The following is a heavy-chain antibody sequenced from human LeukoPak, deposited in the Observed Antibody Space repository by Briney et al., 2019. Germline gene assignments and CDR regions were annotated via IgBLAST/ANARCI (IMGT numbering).Heavy chain of an antibody. CDR1: GYTLTELS. CDR3: ATAPRYYDILTGYYGMDV. J-gene: IGHJ6*02. D-gene: IGHD3-9*01. CDR2: FDPEDGET. Sequence: GASVKVSCTVSGYTLTELSMHWVRQAPGKGLEWMGGFDPEDGETIYAQKFQGRVTMTEDTSTDTAYMELSSLRSEDTAVYYCATAPRYYDILTGYYGMDVWGQGTTVTVSS. V-gene: IGHV1-24*01.